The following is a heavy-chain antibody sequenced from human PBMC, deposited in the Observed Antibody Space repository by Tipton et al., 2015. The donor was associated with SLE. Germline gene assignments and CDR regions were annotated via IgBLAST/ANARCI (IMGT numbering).Heavy chain of an antibody. V-gene: IGHV4-59*01. Sequence: TLSLTCTVSGGSIYCYYWSWIREPPGKGLEWIGYVYYTETASYNPSLKSRVTISVDTSKNQFSLKLSSVTAADRAVYYCAGRYSGYDGAFDYWGQGTLVTVSS. CDR1: GGSIYCYY. CDR3: AGRYSGYDGAFDY. CDR2: VYYTETA. J-gene: IGHJ4*02. D-gene: IGHD5-12*01.